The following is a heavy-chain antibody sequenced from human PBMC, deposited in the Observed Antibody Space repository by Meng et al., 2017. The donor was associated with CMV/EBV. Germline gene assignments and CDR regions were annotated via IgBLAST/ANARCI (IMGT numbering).Heavy chain of an antibody. Sequence: GESLKISCAASGFTFSDYYMSWIRQAPGKGLEWVSYISSSGITIYYADSVKGRFTISRDNAKNSLYLQMNSLRAEDTAVYYCARIGGYCSSTSCVGMDVWGQGTTVTVSS. V-gene: IGHV3-11*01. CDR1: GFTFSDYY. D-gene: IGHD2-2*01. CDR2: ISSSGITI. J-gene: IGHJ6*02. CDR3: ARIGGYCSSTSCVGMDV.